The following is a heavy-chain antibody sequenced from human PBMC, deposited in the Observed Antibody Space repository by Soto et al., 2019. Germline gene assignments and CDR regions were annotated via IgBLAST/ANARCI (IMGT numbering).Heavy chain of an antibody. J-gene: IGHJ4*02. CDR2: ISAYNGNT. V-gene: IGHV1-18*01. D-gene: IGHD2-15*01. Sequence: QVQLVQSGAEVKKPGASVKVSCKASGYMFNSYGINWVRQAPGHVLEWMGWISAYNGNTKYAQTLQGRVTTATAAATTSAYMELGRLRSDDTAIYFCARCDRQYGVVIAHSTMLYWGQGPMVTVSS. CDR3: ARCDRQYGVVIAHSTMLY. CDR1: GYMFNSYG.